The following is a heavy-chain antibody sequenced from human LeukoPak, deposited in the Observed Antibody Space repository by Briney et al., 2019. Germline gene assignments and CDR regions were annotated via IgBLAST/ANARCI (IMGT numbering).Heavy chain of an antibody. CDR1: GFTFSDYS. D-gene: IGHD1-26*01. CDR3: AREPSGTLDY. CDR2: ITSSSSTM. V-gene: IGHV3-48*01. Sequence: GGSLRLSCAASGFTFSDYSMNWVRQAPGKGLEWVSYITSSSSTMYYADSVKGRFIISRDNAKNSLYLQMNSLRAEDTAVYYCAREPSGTLDYWGQGTLVTVSS. J-gene: IGHJ4*02.